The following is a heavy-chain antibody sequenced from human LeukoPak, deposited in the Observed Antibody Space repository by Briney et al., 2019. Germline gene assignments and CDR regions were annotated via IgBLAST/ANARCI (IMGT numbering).Heavy chain of an antibody. D-gene: IGHD2-2*01. CDR3: AKGPLRGTAAAIDY. Sequence: GSLRLSCAASGFTFNNYGMHWVRPAPGKGLEWMAVISYDGRNIHYPDSVKGRFTISRDISTDTLWLQMDSLRTEDTAVYYCAKGPLRGTAAAIDYWGQGTLVTVSS. J-gene: IGHJ4*02. CDR1: GFTFNNYG. V-gene: IGHV3-30*18. CDR2: ISYDGRNI.